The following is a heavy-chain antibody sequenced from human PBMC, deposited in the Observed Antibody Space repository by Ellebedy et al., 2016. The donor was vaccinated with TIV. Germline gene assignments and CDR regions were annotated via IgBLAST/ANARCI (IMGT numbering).Heavy chain of an antibody. CDR1: GFTVSSNY. Sequence: PGGSLRLSCAASGFTVSSNYMSWVRQAPGKGLEWVGRIKNKANSYSTQYAASVKGRFTISRDDSQNSLFLQMNSLRTEDTAMYHCVRVRLCSGDDCQSARLLDYWGQGTLVSVSS. J-gene: IGHJ4*02. D-gene: IGHD2-21*02. V-gene: IGHV3-72*01. CDR2: IKNKANSYST. CDR3: VRVRLCSGDDCQSARLLDY.